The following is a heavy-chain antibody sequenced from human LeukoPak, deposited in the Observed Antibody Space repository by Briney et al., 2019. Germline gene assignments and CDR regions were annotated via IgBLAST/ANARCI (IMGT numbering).Heavy chain of an antibody. Sequence: GETLRLSCVASGYTISHYWMSWVRQTPGKGLEWVGSISNGGYPTYYVDSVRGRFTICRDDARNSLFLQMNGLRADDTAVYYWTRENYVPDSWGQATLVTDCS. CDR1: GYTISHYW. V-gene: IGHV3-7*03. CDR2: ISNGGYPT. D-gene: IGHD3-10*02. J-gene: IGHJ4*02. CDR3: TRENYVPDS.